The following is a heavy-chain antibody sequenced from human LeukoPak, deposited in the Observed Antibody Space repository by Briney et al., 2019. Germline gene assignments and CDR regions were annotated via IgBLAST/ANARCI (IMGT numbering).Heavy chain of an antibody. CDR2: ISSRSTYI. Sequence: SGGSLRLSCAASGFTFSNYSMNWVRQAPGKGLEWASSISSRSTYIYHADSVKGRFTISRDNAKNSLFLQMNSLRAEDTAVYFCAKSTRAVMAMMDVWGKGTTVTVSS. V-gene: IGHV3-21*01. J-gene: IGHJ6*04. D-gene: IGHD3-16*01. CDR1: GFTFSNYS. CDR3: AKSTRAVMAMMDV.